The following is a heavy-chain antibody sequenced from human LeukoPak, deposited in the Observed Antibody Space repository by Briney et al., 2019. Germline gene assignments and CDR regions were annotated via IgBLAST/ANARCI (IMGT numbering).Heavy chain of an antibody. CDR3: ARSIETLTYSSSWYFPVDY. D-gene: IGHD6-13*01. CDR2: INPNSGNT. J-gene: IGHJ4*02. CDR1: GYTFTSYD. V-gene: IGHV1-8*01. Sequence: ASVKVSCKASGYTFTSYDINWLRQATGQGLEWMGWINPNSGNTGYAQKFQGRVTMTRNTSISTAYMELSSLRSEDTAVYYCARSIETLTYSSSWYFPVDYWGQGTLVTVSS.